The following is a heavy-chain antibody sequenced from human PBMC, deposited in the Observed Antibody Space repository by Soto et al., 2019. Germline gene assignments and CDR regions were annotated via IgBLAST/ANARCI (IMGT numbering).Heavy chain of an antibody. CDR1: GFSLSTSGVG. J-gene: IGHJ3*02. CDR2: IYWDDDK. Sequence: QITLKESGPTLVKPTQTLTLTCIFSGFSLSTSGVGVGCIRQPPGKALEWLAVIYWDDDKRYRQSLKSRVAITRDTFKNQVVFTLPHMDPEDTGTFYCAHLTSWGQGAPFDIWGQGTKVTVSS. D-gene: IGHD3-16*01. V-gene: IGHV2-5*02. CDR3: AHLTSWGQGAPFDI.